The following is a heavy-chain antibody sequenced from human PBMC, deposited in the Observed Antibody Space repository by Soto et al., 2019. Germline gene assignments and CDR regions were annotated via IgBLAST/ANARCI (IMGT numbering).Heavy chain of an antibody. Sequence: GGSLRLSCAASGFTFSRYSMNWVRQAPGKGLEWVSSISSSSSYIYYADSVKGRFTISRDNAKTSLYLQMNSLRAEDTAVYYCARDPPSYYYDSSGYSNWFDPWGQGTLVTVSS. J-gene: IGHJ5*02. CDR1: GFTFSRYS. V-gene: IGHV3-21*01. D-gene: IGHD3-22*01. CDR2: ISSSSSYI. CDR3: ARDPPSYYYDSSGYSNWFDP.